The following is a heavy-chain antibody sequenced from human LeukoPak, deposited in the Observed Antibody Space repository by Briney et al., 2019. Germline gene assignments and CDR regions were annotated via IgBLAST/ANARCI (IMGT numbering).Heavy chain of an antibody. V-gene: IGHV4-39*02. Sequence: SETLSLTFTVSEGSISSNSYYWGWIRQPPGKGLEWIGSIYYSGSTYYSPSLKSRVAISVDTSKNQFSLKLSSVTAADTAVYYCARESGIAAALDLWGQGTLVTVSS. CDR2: IYYSGST. J-gene: IGHJ5*02. D-gene: IGHD6-13*01. CDR1: EGSISSNSYY. CDR3: ARESGIAAALDL.